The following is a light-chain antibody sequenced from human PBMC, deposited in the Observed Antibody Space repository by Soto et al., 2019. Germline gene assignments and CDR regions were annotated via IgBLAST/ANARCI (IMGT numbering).Light chain of an antibody. CDR2: GNT. CDR3: QSYDDSLSVHYV. V-gene: IGLV1-40*01. J-gene: IGLJ1*01. CDR1: SSNIGSTYD. Sequence: QAVVTQPPSVSGAPGQRVTISCTGSSSNIGSTYDVQWYQQLPGTAPKLLIHGNTDRPSGVPDRFSGSKSGTSASRAITGLQADDESDYYCQSYDDSLSVHYVFGTGTKLTVL.